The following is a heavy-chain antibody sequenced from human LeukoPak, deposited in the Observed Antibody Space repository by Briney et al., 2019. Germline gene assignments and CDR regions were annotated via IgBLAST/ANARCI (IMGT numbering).Heavy chain of an antibody. CDR1: GFTVSSNY. D-gene: IGHD6-19*01. V-gene: IGHV3-53*01. Sequence: GGSLRLSCAASGFTVSSNYMSWVRQAPGKGLEWVSVIYSGGSTYYADSVKGRFTISRDNSKNTLYLQMNSLRAEDTAVYYCARCSRSRGWFDYWGQGTLVTVSS. CDR2: IYSGGST. CDR3: ARCSRSRGWFDY. J-gene: IGHJ4*02.